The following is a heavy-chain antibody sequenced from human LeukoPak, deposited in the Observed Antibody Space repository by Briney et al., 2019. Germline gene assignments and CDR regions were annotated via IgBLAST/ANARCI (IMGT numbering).Heavy chain of an antibody. CDR1: GGSISSSSYY. J-gene: IGHJ4*02. CDR2: IYYSGST. D-gene: IGHD1-26*01. CDR3: AVVSIVGATPDY. Sequence: SETLSLTCTVSGGSISSSSYYWGWIRQPPGKGLEWIGSIYYSGSTYYNPSLKSRVTISVDTSKNQFSLKLSSVTAADTAVYYCAVVSIVGATPDYWGQGTLVTVSS. V-gene: IGHV4-39*07.